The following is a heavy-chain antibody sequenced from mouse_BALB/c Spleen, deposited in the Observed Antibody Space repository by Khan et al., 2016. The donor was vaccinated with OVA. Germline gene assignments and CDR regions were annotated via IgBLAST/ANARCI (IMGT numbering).Heavy chain of an antibody. CDR2: INTYTGEP. CDR3: ARPPYFSYVMVY. Sequence: QIQLVQSGPELKKPGETVKISCKASGYTFTNYGMNWVKQAPRKGLKWMGWINTYTGEPTYADDFKGRFAFSLETSASTAYLQINNLKNEDTATYCCARPPYFSYVMVYWGQGTSVTVSS. D-gene: IGHD2-10*01. J-gene: IGHJ4*01. CDR1: GYTFTNYG. V-gene: IGHV9-3-1*01.